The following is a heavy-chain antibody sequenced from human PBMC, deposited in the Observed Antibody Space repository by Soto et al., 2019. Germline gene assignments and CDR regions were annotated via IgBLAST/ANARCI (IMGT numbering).Heavy chain of an antibody. CDR2: INHSGST. D-gene: IGHD2-15*01. J-gene: IGHJ6*03. CDR1: GGSFSGYY. V-gene: IGHV4-34*01. Sequence: SETLSLTCAVYGGSFSGYYWSWIRQPPGKGLEWIGEINHSGSTNYNPSLKSRVTISVDTSKNQFSLKLSSVTAADTAVYYCARKTRGRAVVVVAARLSDYYYYMDVWGKGTTVTVSS. CDR3: ARKTRGRAVVVVAARLSDYYYYMDV.